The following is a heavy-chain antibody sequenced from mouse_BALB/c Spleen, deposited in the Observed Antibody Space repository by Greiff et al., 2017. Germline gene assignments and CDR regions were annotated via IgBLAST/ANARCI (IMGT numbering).Heavy chain of an antibody. CDR1: GYSFTGYF. CDR2: INPYNGDT. V-gene: IGHV1-37*01. Sequence: VQLKESGPELVKPGASVKISCKASGYSFTGYFMNWVKQIHGKSLEWIGRINPYNGDTFYNQKFKGKATLTVDKSSSTAHMELLSLTSEDSAVYYCGREKDYGSSYYFDYWGQGTTLTVSS. CDR3: GREKDYGSSYYFDY. D-gene: IGHD1-1*01. J-gene: IGHJ2*01.